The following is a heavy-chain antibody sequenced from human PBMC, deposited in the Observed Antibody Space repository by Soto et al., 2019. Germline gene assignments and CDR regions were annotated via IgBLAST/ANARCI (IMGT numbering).Heavy chain of an antibody. J-gene: IGHJ4*02. CDR1: GFTFSSYS. CDR2: ISSSSSTT. Sequence: GGSLRLSCAASGFTFSSYSMNWVRQAPGKGLEWVSYISSSSSTTYYADSVKGRFTISRDNAKNSLYLQMNSLRAEDTAVYYCARRDSSGWYYFDYWGQGTLVTVSS. CDR3: ARRDSSGWYYFDY. D-gene: IGHD6-19*01. V-gene: IGHV3-48*01.